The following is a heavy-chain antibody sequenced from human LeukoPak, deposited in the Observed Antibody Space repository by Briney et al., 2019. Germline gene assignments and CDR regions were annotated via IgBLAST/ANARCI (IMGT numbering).Heavy chain of an antibody. J-gene: IGHJ4*02. CDR2: IKQDGSEK. D-gene: IGHD1-26*01. CDR3: AKMYGGTYIGS. CDR1: GFTFSSYW. V-gene: IGHV3-7*01. Sequence: GGSLRLSCAASGFTFSSYWMNWVRQAPGKGLEWVANIKQDGSEKYYVDSVKGRFTISRDNAKNSLYLQMNSLRAEDTAVYYCAKMYGGTYIGSWGQGTLVTVSA.